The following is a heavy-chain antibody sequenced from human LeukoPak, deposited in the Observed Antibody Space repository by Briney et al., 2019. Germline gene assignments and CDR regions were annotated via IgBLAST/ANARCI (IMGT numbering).Heavy chain of an antibody. CDR2: MNPNSGNT. Sequence: ASAKVSCKASGYTFTSYDINWVRQATGQGLEWMGFMNPNSGNTGYAQKFQGRVTMTRDTSISTAYMELSSLRSEDTALYYCARVPRELGAYWGQGTLVTVSS. J-gene: IGHJ4*02. CDR1: GYTFTSYD. CDR3: ARVPRELGAY. D-gene: IGHD3-16*01. V-gene: IGHV1-8*01.